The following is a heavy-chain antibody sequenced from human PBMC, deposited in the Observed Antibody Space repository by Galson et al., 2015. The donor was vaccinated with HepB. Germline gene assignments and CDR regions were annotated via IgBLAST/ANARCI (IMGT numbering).Heavy chain of an antibody. J-gene: IGHJ4*02. Sequence: SLRLSCAASGFTFSTYAMSWVRQAPGKGLEWVSGISGSAATTYYADSVKGRFTISRDNSKNTLYLQMNSLRAEDTAVYYCAKGPPYCGGDCYPDYWGQGTLVTVSS. D-gene: IGHD2-21*02. V-gene: IGHV3-23*01. CDR3: AKGPPYCGGDCYPDY. CDR2: ISGSAATT. CDR1: GFTFSTYA.